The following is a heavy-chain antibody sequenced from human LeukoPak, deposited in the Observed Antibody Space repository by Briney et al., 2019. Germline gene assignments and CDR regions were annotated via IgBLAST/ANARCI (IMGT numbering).Heavy chain of an antibody. V-gene: IGHV3-7*01. J-gene: IGHJ4*02. CDR3: ARASHLLWFGELFLDY. D-gene: IGHD3-10*01. Sequence: GGSLRLSCAASGFTFSSYWMSWVRQAPGKGLEWVANIKQDGSEKYYVDSVKGRFTISRDNAKNSLYLQMNSLRAEDTAVYYCARASHLLWFGELFLDYWGQGTLVTVSS. CDR2: IKQDGSEK. CDR1: GFTFSSYW.